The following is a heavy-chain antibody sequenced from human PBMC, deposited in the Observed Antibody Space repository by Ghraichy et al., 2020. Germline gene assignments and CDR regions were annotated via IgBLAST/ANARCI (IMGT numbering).Heavy chain of an antibody. CDR1: GGSISSSSYY. D-gene: IGHD6-13*01. J-gene: IGHJ5*02. CDR3: ATGIAANQYNWFDP. Sequence: SETLSLTCTVSGGSISSSSYYWGWIRQPPGKGLEWIGSIYYSGSTYYNPSLKSRVTISVDTSKNQFSLKLSSVTAADTAVYYCATGIAANQYNWFDPWGQGTLVTVSS. CDR2: IYYSGST. V-gene: IGHV4-39*01.